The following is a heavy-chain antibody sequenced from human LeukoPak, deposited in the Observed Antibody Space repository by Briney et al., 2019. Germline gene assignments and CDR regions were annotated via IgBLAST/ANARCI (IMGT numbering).Heavy chain of an antibody. Sequence: GASVNVSCKASVYTFTSYGISWVRQAPGQGLEWMGWISAYNGNTNYAQKLQGRVTMTTDTSTSTAYMELRSLRSDDTAVYYCARANMITFGGVNVLDAFDIWGQGTMVTVSS. CDR3: ARANMITFGGVNVLDAFDI. D-gene: IGHD3-16*02. CDR1: VYTFTSYG. V-gene: IGHV1-18*01. CDR2: ISAYNGNT. J-gene: IGHJ3*02.